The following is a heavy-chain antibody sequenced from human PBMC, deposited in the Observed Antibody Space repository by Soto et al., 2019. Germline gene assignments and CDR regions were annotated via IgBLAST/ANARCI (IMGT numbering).Heavy chain of an antibody. D-gene: IGHD3-9*01. V-gene: IGHV3-33*01. CDR2: IWYDGSNK. J-gene: IGHJ4*02. Sequence: PGGSLRLSCAASGFTFSSYGMHWVRQAPGKGLEWVAVIWYDGSNKYYADSVKGRLTISRDNSKNTLYLQMNSLRAEDTAVYYCAREAFPYYDILTGYHDYWGQGTLVTVSS. CDR3: AREAFPYYDILTGYHDY. CDR1: GFTFSSYG.